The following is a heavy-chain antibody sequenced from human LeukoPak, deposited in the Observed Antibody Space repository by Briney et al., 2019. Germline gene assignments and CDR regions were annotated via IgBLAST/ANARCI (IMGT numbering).Heavy chain of an antibody. D-gene: IGHD2-15*01. J-gene: IGHJ4*02. CDR3: AKASAGYCSGARCYYFDY. CDR2: FSGPVDST. V-gene: IGHV3-23*01. CDR1: GFTFTSYA. Sequence: TGGSLRLSCAASGFTFTSYAMSWVRQTPGKGLEWVSTFSGPVDSTYHADSVKGRFTISRDNSRNTPYLQMNSLRAEDTAIYYCAKASAGYCSGARCYYFDYWGQGTPVTVSS.